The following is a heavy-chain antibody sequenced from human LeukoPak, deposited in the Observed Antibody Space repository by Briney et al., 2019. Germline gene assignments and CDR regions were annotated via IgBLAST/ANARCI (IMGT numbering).Heavy chain of an antibody. CDR3: ASRSGRITMVRGVIRSDAFDI. CDR2: IIPILGIA. Sequence: SVKVSCKASGGTFSSYAISWVRQAPGQGLEWMGRIIPILGIANYAQKFQGRVTITADKSTSTAYMELSSLRSEDTAVCYCASRSGRITMVRGVIRSDAFDIWGQGTMVTVSS. V-gene: IGHV1-69*04. J-gene: IGHJ3*02. CDR1: GGTFSSYA. D-gene: IGHD3-10*01.